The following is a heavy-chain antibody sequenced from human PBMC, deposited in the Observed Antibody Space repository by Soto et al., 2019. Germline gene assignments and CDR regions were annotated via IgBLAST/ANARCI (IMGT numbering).Heavy chain of an antibody. Sequence: SETLSLTCTVSGGSVSSYYWSWIRQSPGKGLEWIGYIYYSGSTKYKPSLKSRVTISVDTSKNQFSLKVSSVTAADTAVYYCARQAYSSGWYFDYWGQGTLVTVSS. J-gene: IGHJ4*02. V-gene: IGHV4-59*08. CDR3: ARQAYSSGWYFDY. CDR1: GGSVSSYY. D-gene: IGHD6-19*01. CDR2: IYYSGST.